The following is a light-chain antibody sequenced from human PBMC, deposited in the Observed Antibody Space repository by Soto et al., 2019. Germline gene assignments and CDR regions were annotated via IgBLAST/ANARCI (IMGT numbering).Light chain of an antibody. Sequence: EIVLTQSPATLSLSPGERATRSCRASQSVSSYLAWYQQKPGQAPRLLIYDASNRATGIPARFSGSGSGTDFTLAISSLEPEDFAVYYCQQRSSWPLSLTFGGETNVDIK. CDR1: QSVSSY. CDR2: DAS. J-gene: IGKJ4*01. CDR3: QQRSSWPLSLT. V-gene: IGKV3-11*01.